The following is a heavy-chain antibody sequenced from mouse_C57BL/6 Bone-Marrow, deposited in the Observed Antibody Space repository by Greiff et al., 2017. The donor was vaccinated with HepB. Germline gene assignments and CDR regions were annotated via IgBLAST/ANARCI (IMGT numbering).Heavy chain of an antibody. CDR2: IHPNSGST. CDR1: GYTFTSYW. J-gene: IGHJ2*01. V-gene: IGHV1-64*01. CDR3: ARSGRFDY. Sequence: VQLQQSGAALVKPGASVKLSCKASGYTFTSYWMHWVKQRPGQGLEWIGMIHPNSGSTNYNEKFKSKATLTVDKSSSTAYMQLSSLTSEDSAVYYCARSGRFDYWGQGTTLTVSS.